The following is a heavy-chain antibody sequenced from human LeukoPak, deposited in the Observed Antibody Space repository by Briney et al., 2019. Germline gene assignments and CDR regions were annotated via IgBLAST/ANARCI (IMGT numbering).Heavy chain of an antibody. CDR2: INQDESER. CDR1: GFTLGTYS. D-gene: IGHD6-19*01. V-gene: IGHV3-7*01. J-gene: IGHJ3*01. Sequence: GGSLRLSCSASGFTLGTYSMNWVRQAPGKGLEWVANINQDESERNYVDSVKGRFTISRDNAKNSLDLQMNSLRAEDTAVYYCARYGNGEWLAHYAFDVWGQGTMVTVAS. CDR3: ARYGNGEWLAHYAFDV.